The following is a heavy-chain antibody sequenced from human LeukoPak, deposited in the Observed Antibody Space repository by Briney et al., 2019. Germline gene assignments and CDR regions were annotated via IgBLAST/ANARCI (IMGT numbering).Heavy chain of an antibody. J-gene: IGHJ4*02. V-gene: IGHV3-7*01. CDR1: RFTLSNYW. CDR2: IKQDGSET. D-gene: IGHD2-15*01. CDR3: ARSRRWFPFDY. Sequence: GGSLRLSCAASRFTLSNYWMSWVRRAPGKGLEWVANIKQDGSETYYVDSVKGRFAISRDNAKNSLYLQMNSPRAEDTAVYYCARSRRWFPFDYWGQGTLVTVSS.